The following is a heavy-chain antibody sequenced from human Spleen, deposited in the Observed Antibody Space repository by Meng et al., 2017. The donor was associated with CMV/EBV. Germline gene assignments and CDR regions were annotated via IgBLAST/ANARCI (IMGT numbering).Heavy chain of an antibody. Sequence: GGSLRLSCAASGFIFSSYSMNWVRQAPGKGLEWVSSISSSSSYMYYADSVKGRFTISRDNSKNTLYLQMNSLRAEDTAVYYCAKALDFFPNYYYYGMDVWGQGTTVTVSS. D-gene: IGHD3-3*01. V-gene: IGHV3-21*04. CDR1: GFIFSSYS. J-gene: IGHJ6*02. CDR3: AKALDFFPNYYYYGMDV. CDR2: ISSSSSYM.